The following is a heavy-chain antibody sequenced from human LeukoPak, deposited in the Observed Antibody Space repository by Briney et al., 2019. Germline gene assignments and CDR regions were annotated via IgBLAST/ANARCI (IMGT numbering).Heavy chain of an antibody. Sequence: SETLSLSCTVSGGSISSGGYYWSWIRQHPGKGLEWIGYIYYSGSTYYNPSLKSRVTISVDTSKNQFSLKLSSVTAADTAVYYCASVDDSTSCLRDWGQGTLVTVSS. CDR2: IYYSGST. V-gene: IGHV4-31*03. CDR3: ASVDDSTSCLRD. CDR1: GGSISSGGYY. J-gene: IGHJ4*02. D-gene: IGHD2-2*01.